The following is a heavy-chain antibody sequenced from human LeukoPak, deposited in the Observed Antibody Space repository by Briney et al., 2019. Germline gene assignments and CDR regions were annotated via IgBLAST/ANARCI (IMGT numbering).Heavy chain of an antibody. D-gene: IGHD6-19*01. CDR3: VRAKRGNSGSYFDY. Sequence: GGSLRLSCAASGFTVSSNYMSWVRQAPGKGLEWVSIIDSGGSTYHADSVKGRFTISRDNSKNTLYVQMNSLRGEDTAVYYCVRAKRGNSGSYFDYWGQGTLVTVSS. V-gene: IGHV3-53*01. J-gene: IGHJ4*02. CDR1: GFTVSSNY. CDR2: IDSGGST.